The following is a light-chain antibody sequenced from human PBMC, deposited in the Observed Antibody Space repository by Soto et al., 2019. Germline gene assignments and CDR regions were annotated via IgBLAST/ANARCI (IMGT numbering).Light chain of an antibody. CDR1: QSVSSD. CDR2: GAS. Sequence: ENAITQSPATPSVSPGERATLSCRASQSVSSDLAGYQQKPGQAPRLLIYGASTRATGSPARFSGSGSGTEFTLIISSLQSEDVAVYFCQQYNNWPWTFGRGTKVDIK. J-gene: IGKJ1*01. V-gene: IGKV3-15*01. CDR3: QQYNNWPWT.